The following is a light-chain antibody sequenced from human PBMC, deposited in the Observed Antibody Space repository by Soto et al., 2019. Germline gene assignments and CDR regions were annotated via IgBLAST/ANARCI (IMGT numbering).Light chain of an antibody. CDR1: SSDVGGYNY. CDR3: CSYAGSFWV. J-gene: IGLJ3*02. V-gene: IGLV2-11*01. Sequence: QSVLTQPRSVSGSPGQSVTISCTGTSSDVGGYNYVSWYQQHPGKAPKLMIYDVSKRPSGVPDRFSGSKSGNTASLTISGRQAEDEADYYCCSYAGSFWVFGGGTKLTVL. CDR2: DVS.